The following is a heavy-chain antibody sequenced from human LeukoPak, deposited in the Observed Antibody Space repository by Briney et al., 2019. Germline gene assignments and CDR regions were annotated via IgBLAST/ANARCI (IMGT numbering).Heavy chain of an antibody. CDR1: GITFSDYH. V-gene: IGHV3-11*04. Sequence: PGGSLRLSCAASGITFSDYHMSWIRQAPGKGLEWVSYISSSGRTINYADSVKGRFTISRDNAKNSLYLQMNSLRAEDTAVYYCAILYSSSWYSDYWGQGTLVTVSS. CDR2: ISSSGRTI. D-gene: IGHD6-13*01. CDR3: AILYSSSWYSDY. J-gene: IGHJ4*02.